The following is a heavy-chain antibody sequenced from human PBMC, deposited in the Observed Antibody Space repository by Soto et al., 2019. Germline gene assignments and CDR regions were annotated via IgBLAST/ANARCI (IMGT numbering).Heavy chain of an antibody. Sequence: ASVKVSCKASGYTFTSYAMHWVRQAPGQRLEWMGWINAGNGNTKYSQKFQGRVTITKDTSASTAYMELSSLRPEDTAVYYCVKDYYDKMAGYYGPDYWGQGTLVTVSS. CDR2: INAGNGNT. CDR1: GYTFTSYA. CDR3: VKDYYDKMAGYYGPDY. V-gene: IGHV1-3*01. J-gene: IGHJ4*02. D-gene: IGHD3-3*01.